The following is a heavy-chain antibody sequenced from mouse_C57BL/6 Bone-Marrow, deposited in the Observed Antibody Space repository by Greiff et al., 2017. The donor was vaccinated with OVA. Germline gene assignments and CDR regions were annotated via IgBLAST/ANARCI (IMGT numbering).Heavy chain of an antibody. CDR2: IYPGSGST. Sequence: QAHLQQPGAELVKPGASVKMSCKASGNTFTSYWKTWVKQRPGQGLEWIGDIYPGSGSTNYNEKFKSKATLTVDTSSSTAYMQLSSLTSEDSAVYYCARRGVTGFDYWGQGTTLTVSS. CDR1: GNTFTSYW. CDR3: ARRGVTGFDY. V-gene: IGHV1-55*01. J-gene: IGHJ2*01. D-gene: IGHD2-2*01.